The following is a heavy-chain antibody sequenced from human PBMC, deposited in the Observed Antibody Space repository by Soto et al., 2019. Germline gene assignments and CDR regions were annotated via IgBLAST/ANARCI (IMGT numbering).Heavy chain of an antibody. CDR3: ATQGFGVLHGLVDV. J-gene: IGHJ6*02. V-gene: IGHV4-59*08. CDR1: GGSISSISNHY. D-gene: IGHD3-10*01. Sequence: QVQLQESGPGLVKPSETLSLTYTVSGGSISSISNHYCSWIRQPPGKGLEWIGYISYSGYTSYNPSLKSRVIISVDTSKNQVSLNLASVTAADTAVYYCATQGFGVLHGLVDVWGQGTTVTVSS. CDR2: ISYSGYT.